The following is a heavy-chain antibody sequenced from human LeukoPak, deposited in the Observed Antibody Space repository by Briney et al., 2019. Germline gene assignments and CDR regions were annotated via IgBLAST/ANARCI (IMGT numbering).Heavy chain of an antibody. CDR1: GGSISSYY. D-gene: IGHD5-12*01. J-gene: IGHJ4*02. CDR2: IYYSGST. Sequence: SETLSLTCTVSGGSISSYYWSWIRQPPGKGLEWIGYIYYSGSTNDNPSLKSRVTISVDTSKSQFSLKLSSVTAADTAVYYCARQYSGYEPFDYWGQGTLVTVSS. V-gene: IGHV4-59*08. CDR3: ARQYSGYEPFDY.